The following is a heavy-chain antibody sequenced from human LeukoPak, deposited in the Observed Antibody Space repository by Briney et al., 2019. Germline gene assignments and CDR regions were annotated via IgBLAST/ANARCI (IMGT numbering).Heavy chain of an antibody. J-gene: IGHJ4*02. CDR2: IIPILGVA. CDR3: ARALRGGDYSADY. V-gene: IGHV1-69*04. Sequence: GASVKVSCKASGYTFTSYDISWVRQAPGQGLEWMGRIIPILGVANYAQNFQGRVTITVDKSTSTVYMELSSLTSDDTAMYYCARALRGGDYSADYWGQGTLVTVSS. D-gene: IGHD2-15*01. CDR1: GYTFTSYD.